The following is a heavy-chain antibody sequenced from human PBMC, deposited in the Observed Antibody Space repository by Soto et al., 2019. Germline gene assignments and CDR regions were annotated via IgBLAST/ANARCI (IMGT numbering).Heavy chain of an antibody. CDR2: IYYSGST. CDR1: GGSISSYY. Sequence: PSETLYLTCTVSGGSISSYYWSWIRQPPGKGLEWIGYIYYSGSTNYNPSLKSRVTISVDTSKNQFSLKLSSVTAADTAVYYCARDAYGKDYWGQGTLVTVSS. V-gene: IGHV4-59*01. D-gene: IGHD3-16*01. CDR3: ARDAYGKDY. J-gene: IGHJ4*02.